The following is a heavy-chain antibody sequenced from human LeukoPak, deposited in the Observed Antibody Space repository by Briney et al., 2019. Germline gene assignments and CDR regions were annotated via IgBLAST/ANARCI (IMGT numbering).Heavy chain of an antibody. Sequence: GPSLRLSCAASGFTFSSYGMNWVRQAPGKGLKWVAVISYDGTKKFYVDSMRGRFTISRDNSKKTLYLQMNSLRAEDTAVYYCAKDGYYGSGTYPDYWGQGTLVTVSS. J-gene: IGHJ4*02. CDR2: ISYDGTKK. V-gene: IGHV3-30*18. CDR1: GFTFSSYG. D-gene: IGHD3-10*01. CDR3: AKDGYYGSGTYPDY.